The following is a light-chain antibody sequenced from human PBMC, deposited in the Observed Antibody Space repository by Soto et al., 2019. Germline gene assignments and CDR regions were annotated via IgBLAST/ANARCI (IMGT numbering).Light chain of an antibody. J-gene: IGKJ4*01. CDR1: QSISTY. CDR3: LQYDGSLT. CDR2: GAS. V-gene: IGKV3-20*01. Sequence: EIVLTQSPGTLSLSPGERATLSCRASQSISTYLAWYQHKPGQSPRLLIYGASSRATGIPDRFSGSGSGTEFTLIINRLEPADIAVYFCLQYDGSLTFGGGTKVEI.